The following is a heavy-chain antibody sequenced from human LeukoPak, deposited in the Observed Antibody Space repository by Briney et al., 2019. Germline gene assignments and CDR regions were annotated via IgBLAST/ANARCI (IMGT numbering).Heavy chain of an antibody. CDR1: GDSVSSNSAA. V-gene: IGHV6-1*01. CDR2: TYNRSKWYN. CDR3: ARGYSYGYDFHY. J-gene: IGHJ4*02. Sequence: SQTLSLTCAISGDSVSSNSAAWNWIRQSPSRGLEWLGRTYNRSKWYNDYAVSVKSRVTLEPDTSKNQFSLQLNSVTPEDTAVYYCARGYSYGYDFHYWGQGTLVTVSS. D-gene: IGHD5-18*01.